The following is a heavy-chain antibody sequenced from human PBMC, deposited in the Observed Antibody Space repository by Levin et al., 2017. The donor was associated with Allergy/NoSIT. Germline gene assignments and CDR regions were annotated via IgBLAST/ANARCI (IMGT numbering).Heavy chain of an antibody. J-gene: IGHJ6*03. CDR3: ARGYSSSWTYYYYYMDV. V-gene: IGHV4-59*01. D-gene: IGHD6-13*01. Sequence: KSSETLSLTCTVSGGSISSYYWSWIRQPPGKGLEWIGYIYYSGSTNYNPSLKSRVTISVDTSKNQFSLKLSSVTAADTAVYYCARGYSSSWTYYYYYMDVWGKGTTVTVSS. CDR1: GGSISSYY. CDR2: IYYSGST.